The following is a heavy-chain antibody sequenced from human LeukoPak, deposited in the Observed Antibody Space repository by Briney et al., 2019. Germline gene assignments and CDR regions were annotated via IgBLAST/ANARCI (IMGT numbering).Heavy chain of an antibody. D-gene: IGHD5-18*01. CDR2: INHSGST. V-gene: IGHV4-34*01. CDR3: ARGFFWHGSYGYPWDY. J-gene: IGHJ4*02. Sequence: PSETLSLTCAVYGGSFSGYYWSWIRQPPGKGLEWIGEINHSGSTNYNPSLKSRVTISVDTSKNQFSLKLSSATAADTAVYYCARGFFWHGSYGYPWDYWGQGTLVTVSS. CDR1: GGSFSGYY.